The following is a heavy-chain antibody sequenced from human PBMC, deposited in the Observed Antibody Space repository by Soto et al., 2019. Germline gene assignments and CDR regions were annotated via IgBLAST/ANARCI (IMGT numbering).Heavy chain of an antibody. V-gene: IGHV3-33*01. CDR3: ARDVAASPFDY. Sequence: QVQLVESGGGVVQPGRSLRLSCAASGFTFSSYGMHWFRQAQGKGLEWVAVIWYDGSNKYYADSVKGRFTISRDNSKNTLYLQMNSLRAEDTAVYYCARDVAASPFDYWGQGTLVTVSS. J-gene: IGHJ4*02. CDR2: IWYDGSNK. CDR1: GFTFSSYG. D-gene: IGHD1-26*01.